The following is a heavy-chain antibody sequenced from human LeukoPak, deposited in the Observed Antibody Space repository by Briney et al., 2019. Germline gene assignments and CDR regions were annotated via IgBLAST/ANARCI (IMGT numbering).Heavy chain of an antibody. CDR2: IFHDGTT. CDR3: VRDSSATLAFDI. V-gene: IGHV4-38-2*02. CDR1: GYAISSGYY. Sequence: SETLSLTCTVAGYAISSGYYWGWIRQTPGKGLEWIAKIFHDGTTHYNPSLRSRAAMSVDTSKNDFSLRLSSVTAADTGIYYCVRDSSATLAFDIWGQGTMVTVPS. J-gene: IGHJ3*02. D-gene: IGHD6-25*01.